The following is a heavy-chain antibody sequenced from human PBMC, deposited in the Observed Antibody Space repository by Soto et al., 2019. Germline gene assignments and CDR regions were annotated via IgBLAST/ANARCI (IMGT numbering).Heavy chain of an antibody. V-gene: IGHV3-23*01. Sequence: EVELLESGGGLGRPGGSLRLSCAASGFTFSHYVLSWVRQSPERGLEWVSSISGSGSSVYVADSVRGRFIMSRDLSTNTVSLQMNSLRAEETAVYYCAKVRASYLSASYFYYGLYVWGQGTTVTVSS. J-gene: IGHJ6*02. CDR1: GFTFSHYV. CDR3: AKVRASYLSASYFYYGLYV. CDR2: ISGSGSSV. D-gene: IGHD3-10*01.